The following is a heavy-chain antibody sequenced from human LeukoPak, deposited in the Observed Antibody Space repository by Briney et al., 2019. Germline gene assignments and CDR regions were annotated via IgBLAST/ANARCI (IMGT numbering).Heavy chain of an antibody. CDR1: GFTFTSYS. V-gene: IGHV3-21*06. J-gene: IGHJ4*02. CDR2: IMSSNSHI. D-gene: IGHD2-2*01. CDR3: ARDFTGCSSINCYFDY. Sequence: GGSLRLSCAPSGFTFTSYSMNWVRQAPGKGVEGLSSIMSSNSHIYYIDSVRGRFTLSRDKAKNSLSMQMNSLRAEDTAVYYCARDFTGCSSINCYFDYWGQGTLVTVSS.